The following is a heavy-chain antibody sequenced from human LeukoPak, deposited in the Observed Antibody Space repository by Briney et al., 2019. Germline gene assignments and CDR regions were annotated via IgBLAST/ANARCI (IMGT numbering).Heavy chain of an antibody. CDR3: ARDGGGSQRWGFDY. Sequence: ASVKVSCKASGYTFTGYYIHWVRQAPGQGFEWRGWINPNSGGTNYAQKFQVRVTMTRDTSISTAYMELSRLRSDDTAVSYCARDGGGSQRWGFDYWGQGTLVTVSS. CDR1: GYTFTGYY. D-gene: IGHD3-16*01. CDR2: INPNSGGT. V-gene: IGHV1-2*02. J-gene: IGHJ4*02.